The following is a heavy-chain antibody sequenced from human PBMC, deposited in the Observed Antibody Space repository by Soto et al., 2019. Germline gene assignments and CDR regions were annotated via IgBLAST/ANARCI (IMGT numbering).Heavy chain of an antibody. CDR3: ARAHAPTLPFDY. Sequence: SETLSLTCTVSGGSIRNVYWSWIRQPPGKGLEWIGFIYHSGNTKYNPSLKSRVTMSMDTSKNQLSLCLNSVTAADTAVYFCARAHAPTLPFDYWGQGTLVTVSS. CDR2: IYHSGNT. CDR1: GGSIRNVY. D-gene: IGHD2-15*01. J-gene: IGHJ4*02. V-gene: IGHV4-59*01.